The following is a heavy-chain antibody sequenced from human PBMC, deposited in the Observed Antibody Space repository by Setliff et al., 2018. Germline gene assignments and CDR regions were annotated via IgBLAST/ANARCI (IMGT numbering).Heavy chain of an antibody. Sequence: GGSLRLSCTAFGFTFSYYDMNWVRQAPGKGLEWLAVIWFDGSYDDYADSMKGRFTISRDNSKNTLYLQMGSLRAEDMAVYYCARGEKWLIPAYFDYWGQGTLVTVSS. CDR2: IWFDGSYD. J-gene: IGHJ4*02. D-gene: IGHD6-19*01. V-gene: IGHV3-33*01. CDR3: ARGEKWLIPAYFDY. CDR1: GFTFSYYD.